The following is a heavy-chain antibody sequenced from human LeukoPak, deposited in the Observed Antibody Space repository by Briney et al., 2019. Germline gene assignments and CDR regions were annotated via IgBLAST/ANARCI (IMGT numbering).Heavy chain of an antibody. CDR1: GGSISSGGYY. CDR3: ARGLSIAVAGTSPRNWFDP. J-gene: IGHJ5*02. Sequence: SQTLSLTCTVSGGSISSGGYYWSWIRQHPGKGLEWIGYIYYSGSTYYNPSLKSRVTISVDTSKNQFSLKLSSVTAADTAVYYCARGLSIAVAGTSPRNWFDPWGQGTLVTVSS. CDR2: IYYSGST. V-gene: IGHV4-31*03. D-gene: IGHD6-19*01.